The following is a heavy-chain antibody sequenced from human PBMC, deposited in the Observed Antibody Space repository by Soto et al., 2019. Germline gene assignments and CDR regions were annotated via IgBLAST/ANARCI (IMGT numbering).Heavy chain of an antibody. CDR2: ISSSSSSI. D-gene: IGHD5-18*01. J-gene: IGHJ6*02. Sequence: GGSLRLSCAASGFTFSSYWMHWVRQAPGKGLVWVSYISSSSSSIYYADSVKGRFTISRDNAKNSLYLQMNSLRDEDTAVYYCARVAGQLWPLYYYYYYGMDVWGQGTTVTVSS. CDR1: GFTFSSYW. V-gene: IGHV3-48*02. CDR3: ARVAGQLWPLYYYYYYGMDV.